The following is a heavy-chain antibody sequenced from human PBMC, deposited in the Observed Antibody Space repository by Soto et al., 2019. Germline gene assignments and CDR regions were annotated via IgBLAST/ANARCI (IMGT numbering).Heavy chain of an antibody. J-gene: IGHJ6*02. CDR3: ARISASDSSGYYSYYYGMDV. CDR1: GCSLSTSGMC. V-gene: IGHV2-70*01. CDR2: IDWDDDK. D-gene: IGHD3-22*01. Sequence: SCPTLVNPTQTLTLTCTFSGCSLSTSGMCXSWIRQPPGKALEWLALIDWDDDKYYSTSLKTRLTISKDTSKNQVVLTMTNMDPVDTATYYCARISASDSSGYYSYYYGMDVWGQGTTVTVSS.